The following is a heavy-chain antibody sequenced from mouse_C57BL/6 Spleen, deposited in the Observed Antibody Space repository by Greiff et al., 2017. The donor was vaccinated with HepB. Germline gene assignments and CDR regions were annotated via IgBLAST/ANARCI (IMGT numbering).Heavy chain of an antibody. Sequence: DVMLVESGGDLVKPGGSLKLSCAASGFTFSSYGMSWVRQTPDKRLEWVATISSGGSYTYYPDSVKGRFTISRDNAKNTLYLQMSSLKSEDTAMYYCARLLTTEGYYFDYWGQGTTLTVSS. CDR1: GFTFSSYG. J-gene: IGHJ2*01. D-gene: IGHD1-1*01. CDR2: ISSGGSYT. CDR3: ARLLTTEGYYFDY. V-gene: IGHV5-6*02.